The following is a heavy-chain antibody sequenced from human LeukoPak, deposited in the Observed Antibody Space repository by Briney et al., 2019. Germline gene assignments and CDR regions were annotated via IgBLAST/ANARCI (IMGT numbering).Heavy chain of an antibody. V-gene: IGHV3-23*01. CDR2: MSGSGDGS. J-gene: IGHJ6*03. Sequence: GGSLRLSCVVSGFSFSTYGMSWVRQAPGKGLEWVSAMSGSGDGSWYADSVRGRFTISRDNSKNTLYLQMNSLRAEDTAVYYCAKDPIPLRFGEYFYYMDVWGKGTTVTISS. D-gene: IGHD3-10*01. CDR1: GFSFSTYG. CDR3: AKDPIPLRFGEYFYYMDV.